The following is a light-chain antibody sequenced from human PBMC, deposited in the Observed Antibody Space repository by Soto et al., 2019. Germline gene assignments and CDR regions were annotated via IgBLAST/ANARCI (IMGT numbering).Light chain of an antibody. J-gene: IGKJ2*01. CDR2: AAS. Sequence: AIRMTQSPSSFSASTGDRVTITCRASQGISSYLPWYQQKPGKAPKLLIYAASTLQSGVPSRFSGSGSGTDFTLTIRCLQSEDFATYYCQQYYSYPYTFGQGTKLQFK. CDR1: QGISSY. V-gene: IGKV1-8*01. CDR3: QQYYSYPYT.